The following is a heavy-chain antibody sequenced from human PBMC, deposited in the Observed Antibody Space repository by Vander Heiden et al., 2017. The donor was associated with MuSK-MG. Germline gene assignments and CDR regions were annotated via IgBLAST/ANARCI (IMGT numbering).Heavy chain of an antibody. CDR2: INSGGST. J-gene: IGHJ4*02. Sequence: EVQLVESGGGLIQPGGSLRLSCAASGFTVSSNYMSWVRKAPGKGLEWVSVINSGGSTYYADSVKGRFTISRDNSKNTLYLQMNSLRAEDTAVYYCARGGNDFWSGYYVFDYWGQGTLVTVSS. CDR1: GFTVSSNY. CDR3: ARGGNDFWSGYYVFDY. V-gene: IGHV3-53*01. D-gene: IGHD3-3*01.